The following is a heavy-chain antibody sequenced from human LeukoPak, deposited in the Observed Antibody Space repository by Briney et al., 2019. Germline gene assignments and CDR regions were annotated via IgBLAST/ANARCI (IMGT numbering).Heavy chain of an antibody. CDR3: ARDRYGSGSPLYWFDP. CDR2: IRKDGSEK. CDR1: GFTFSSYW. V-gene: IGHV3-7*01. D-gene: IGHD3-10*01. J-gene: IGHJ5*02. Sequence: GGSLRLSCAASGFTFSSYWMSWVSPAPGKGMEWVANIRKDGSEKYYVNSVKGRFTISRDNPKNSLYLQMNSLTAEDAGVYYCARDRYGSGSPLYWFDPWGQGTLVTVSS.